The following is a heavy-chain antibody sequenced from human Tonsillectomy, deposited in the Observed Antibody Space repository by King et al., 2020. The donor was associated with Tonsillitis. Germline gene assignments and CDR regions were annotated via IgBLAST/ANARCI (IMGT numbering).Heavy chain of an antibody. Sequence: QLVQSGAEVKKPGASVKVSCKASGYTFTGYYMQWVRQAPGQGLEWMGWINPNSGGTNYAQKFQGRVTMTRDTSISTAYMELSRLRSDDTAVYYCAGGGDGGYYYYGMDVWGQGTMVTVSS. CDR3: AGGGDGGYYYYGMDV. CDR2: INPNSGGT. V-gene: IGHV1-2*02. J-gene: IGHJ6*02. CDR1: GYTFTGYY.